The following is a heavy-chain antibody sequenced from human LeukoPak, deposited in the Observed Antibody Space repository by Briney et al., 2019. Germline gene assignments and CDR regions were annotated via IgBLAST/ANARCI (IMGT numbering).Heavy chain of an antibody. J-gene: IGHJ6*03. D-gene: IGHD5-18*01. CDR2: ISSSSSTI. CDR3: ARDTAMVTYMDV. V-gene: IGHV3-48*04. CDR1: GFTFSSYS. Sequence: GGSLRLSCAASGFTFSSYSMNCVRQAPGKGLEGGSYISSSSSTIYYADSVKGRFTISRDNAKNSLYLQMNSLRAEDTAVYYCARDTAMVTYMDVWGKGTTVTVSS.